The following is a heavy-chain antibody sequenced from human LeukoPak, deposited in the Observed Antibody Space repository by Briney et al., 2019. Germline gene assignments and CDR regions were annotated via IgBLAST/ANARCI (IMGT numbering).Heavy chain of an antibody. J-gene: IGHJ4*02. D-gene: IGHD4-11*01. CDR3: AQDPSSVTLYFFDY. CDR2: IDANNGDA. V-gene: IGHV1-2*02. Sequence: GASVKVSCKASGYTFRGNYIHWLRQAPGQGLEWMGWIDANNGDAKSAQKFQGRVTMSRDTSISTAYMDLSSLSPDDAAVYYCAQDPSSVTLYFFDYWGQGTLVTVSP. CDR1: GYTFRGNY.